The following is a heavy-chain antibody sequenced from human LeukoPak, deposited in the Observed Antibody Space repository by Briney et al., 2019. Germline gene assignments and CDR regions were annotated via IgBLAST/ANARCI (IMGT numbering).Heavy chain of an antibody. V-gene: IGHV4-61*01. CDR3: ASPGPDYGDYAYAY. D-gene: IGHD4-17*01. CDR2: IYYTGST. J-gene: IGHJ4*02. Sequence: SETLSLTCTVSGGSVSNGRYYWTWIRQPPGKGLEWIGYIYYTGSTNYNPSLKSRITISVDTSKNQFSLKLSSVTAADTAVYYCASPGPDYGDYAYAYWGQGTLVTVSS. CDR1: GGSVSNGRYY.